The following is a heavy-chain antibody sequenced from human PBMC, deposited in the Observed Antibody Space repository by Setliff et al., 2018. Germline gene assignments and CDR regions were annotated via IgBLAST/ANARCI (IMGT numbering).Heavy chain of an antibody. CDR1: GGSISSGSYY. J-gene: IGHJ4*02. CDR3: AREEGSGSSPYGDF. CDR2: MYYSGST. Sequence: KASETLSLTCSVSGGSISSGSYYWGWIRQSPGKGLEWIGSMYYSGSTYYNPSLKGRVTLSVDTTPNQFSLKLTSMTAADSGVYFGAREEGSGSSPYGDFWGQGTLVTVSS. V-gene: IGHV4-39*07. D-gene: IGHD3-10*01.